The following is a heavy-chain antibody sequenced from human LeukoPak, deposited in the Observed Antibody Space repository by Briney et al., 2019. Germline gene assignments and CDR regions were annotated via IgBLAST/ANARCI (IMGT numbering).Heavy chain of an antibody. CDR2: ISWKSDRI. V-gene: IGHV3-9*03. Sequence: GGSLRLSCAASGFTFDDYAMHWVRQAPGKGLEWVSGISWKSDRIGYADSVKGRFTISRDNAKNSLYLQMNSLRAGDMALYYCAKGHMVRGVIILDYFDYWGQGTLVTVSS. J-gene: IGHJ4*02. D-gene: IGHD3-10*01. CDR1: GFTFDDYA. CDR3: AKGHMVRGVIILDYFDY.